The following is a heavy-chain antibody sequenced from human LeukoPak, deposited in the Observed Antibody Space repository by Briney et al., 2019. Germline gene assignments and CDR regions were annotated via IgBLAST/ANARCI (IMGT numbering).Heavy chain of an antibody. D-gene: IGHD2-21*01. CDR2: VNRDGTEK. CDR3: VRGDWYFES. CDR1: GFIFDTYG. J-gene: IGHJ4*02. V-gene: IGHV3-7*04. Sequence: PGGSLRLSCAASGFIFDTYGMHWVRQAPGKGLQWVANVNRDGTEKHFLDSVEGRFTISRDNAKKSLYLQMSSLRPQDTAVYFCVRGDWYFESWGQGTLVTVSS.